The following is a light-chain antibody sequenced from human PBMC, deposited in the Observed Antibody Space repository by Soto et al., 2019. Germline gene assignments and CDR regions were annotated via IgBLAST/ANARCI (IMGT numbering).Light chain of an antibody. CDR3: QHYGGSSPWT. J-gene: IGKJ1*01. Sequence: DIQMTQSPSTLPASVGDRVTITCRASQSVDNWLAWFQQKPGKAPKVLIHRASNLDSGVPSRFSGSGWGKKFTRAITRLKPGDFGTLYCQHYGGSSPWTCRQRTKVEIK. V-gene: IGKV1-5*03. CDR1: QSVDNW. CDR2: RAS.